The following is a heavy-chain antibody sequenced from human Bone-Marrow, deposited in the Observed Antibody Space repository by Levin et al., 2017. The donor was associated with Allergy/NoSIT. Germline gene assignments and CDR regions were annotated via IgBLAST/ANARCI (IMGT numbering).Heavy chain of an antibody. V-gene: IGHV3-15*01. CDR2: IKSNSDGGTT. D-gene: IGHD6-13*01. CDR1: GFTFTDAW. CDR3: SAGYSSNFYPNSLTF. J-gene: IGHJ3*01. Sequence: GGSLRLSCAASGFTFTDAWMTWVRQAPGTGLEWVGRIKSNSDGGTTDYGALVKGRFTISRDDSKNTLYLQMNSLKTEDTAIYFCSAGYSSNFYPNSLTFWGQGTMVTVSS.